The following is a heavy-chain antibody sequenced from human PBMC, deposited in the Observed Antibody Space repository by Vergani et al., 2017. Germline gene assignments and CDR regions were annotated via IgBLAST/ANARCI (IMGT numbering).Heavy chain of an antibody. D-gene: IGHD3-22*01. Sequence: EVQLVESGGGLIQPGGSLRLSCAASGFTVSSNYMSWVRQAPGKGLEWVSVIYSGGSTYYADSVKGRFTISRDNSKNTLYLQMNSLRAEDTAVYYCARVRSYYDSSGYYYEDYWGQGTLVTVSS. CDR1: GFTVSSNY. J-gene: IGHJ4*02. V-gene: IGHV3-53*01. CDR2: IYSGGST. CDR3: ARVRSYYDSSGYYYEDY.